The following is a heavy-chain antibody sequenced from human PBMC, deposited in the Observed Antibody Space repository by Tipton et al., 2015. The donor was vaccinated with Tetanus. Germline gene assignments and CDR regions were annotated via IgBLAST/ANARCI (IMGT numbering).Heavy chain of an antibody. D-gene: IGHD6-25*01. CDR3: ARGARPRVCYYGVDV. Sequence: GLVKPSETLSLTCTVSGGSVSSGSYYWSWIRQPPGKGLEWIGYIYYSGRTNYNPSLKSRVTISVDTSKNQFSLKLGSVTAADTAVYDCARGARPRVCYYGVDVWVQGTTVSVSS. CDR2: IYYSGRT. V-gene: IGHV4-61*01. J-gene: IGHJ6*02. CDR1: GGSVSSGSYY.